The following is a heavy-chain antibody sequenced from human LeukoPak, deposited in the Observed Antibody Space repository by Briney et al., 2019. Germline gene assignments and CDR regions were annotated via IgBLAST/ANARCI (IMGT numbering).Heavy chain of an antibody. Sequence: GGSLRPSCAASGFTFSSYAMSWVRQAPGKGLEWVSAISGSGGSTYYADSVKGRFTISRDNSKNTLYLQMNSLRAEDTAVYYCAKKIRSGYGDYADYWGQGTLVTVSS. CDR3: AKKIRSGYGDYADY. V-gene: IGHV3-23*01. D-gene: IGHD6-25*01. J-gene: IGHJ4*02. CDR1: GFTFSSYA. CDR2: ISGSGGST.